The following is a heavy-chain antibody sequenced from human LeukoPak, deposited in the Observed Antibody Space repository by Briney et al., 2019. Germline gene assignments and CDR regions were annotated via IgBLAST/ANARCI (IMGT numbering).Heavy chain of an antibody. CDR3: ARDPDYVDY. J-gene: IGHJ4*02. CDR2: IYDGGTT. V-gene: IGHV3-66*01. CDR1: GFTVSSNF. Sequence: GESLRLSCAASGFTVSSNFMSWVRQAPGKGLEWVSLIYDGGTTYYADSVKGRFTISRDDSKNTLYLQMNSLRAEDTAVYYCARDPDYVDYWGQGTLVTVSS.